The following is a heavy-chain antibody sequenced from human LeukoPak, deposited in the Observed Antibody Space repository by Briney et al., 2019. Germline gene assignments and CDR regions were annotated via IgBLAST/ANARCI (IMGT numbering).Heavy chain of an antibody. CDR1: GFTFSGSA. J-gene: IGHJ4*02. CDR2: IRSKANSYAT. Sequence: GGSLRLSCAASGFTFSGSAMHWVRQASGKGLEWVGRIRSKANSYATAYAASVKGRFTISRDDSKNTAYLQMNSLKTKDTAVYYCTSFVDTAMMYYFDYWGQGTLVTVSS. V-gene: IGHV3-73*01. D-gene: IGHD5-18*01. CDR3: TSFVDTAMMYYFDY.